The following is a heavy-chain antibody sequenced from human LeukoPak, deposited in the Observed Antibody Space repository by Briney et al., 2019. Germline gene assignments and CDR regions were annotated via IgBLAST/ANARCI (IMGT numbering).Heavy chain of an antibody. CDR2: IHYSGDT. J-gene: IGHJ6*02. D-gene: IGHD3-3*01. CDR1: GGSISGYY. CDR3: ARGHVGPGFFGVYNYYGMDV. V-gene: IGHV4-59*01. Sequence: PSETLSLTCTVSGGSISGYYWSWIRQPPGKGLEWIGYIHYSGDTNYSPSLKSRVTTSVDPFKNQFSLNLYSVTAADTAVYYRARGHVGPGFFGVYNYYGMDVWGPGTSVTVSS.